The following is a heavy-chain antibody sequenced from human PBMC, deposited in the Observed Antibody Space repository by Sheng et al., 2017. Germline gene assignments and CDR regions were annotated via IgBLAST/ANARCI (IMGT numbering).Heavy chain of an antibody. D-gene: IGHD2-2*01. J-gene: IGHJ6*02. CDR3: ARDKSSTSYYSHWGDPKYYYYYGMDV. Sequence: PGGSLRLSCAASGFTFSSYEMNWVRQAPGKGLEWVSYISSSGSTIYYADSVKGRFTISRDNAKNSLYLQMNSLRAEDTAVYYCARDKSSTSYYSHWGDPKYYYYYGMDVWDQGP. CDR2: ISSSGSTI. CDR1: GFTFSSYE. V-gene: IGHV3-48*03.